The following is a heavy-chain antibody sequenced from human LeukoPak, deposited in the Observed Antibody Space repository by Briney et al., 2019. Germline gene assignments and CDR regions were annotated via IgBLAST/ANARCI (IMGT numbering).Heavy chain of an antibody. V-gene: IGHV3-21*01. Sequence: GGSLRLSCAASGFTFSEYSFNWVRQAPGKGLEWVSSITSSSIGIYYADSVKGRFTISRDNAKNLLYLQMNSLRAEDTAVYYCARHLSGGSGSYYIWWFDPWGQGTLVTVSS. CDR2: ITSSSIGI. CDR1: GFTFSEYS. D-gene: IGHD3-10*01. CDR3: ARHLSGGSGSYYIWWFDP. J-gene: IGHJ5*02.